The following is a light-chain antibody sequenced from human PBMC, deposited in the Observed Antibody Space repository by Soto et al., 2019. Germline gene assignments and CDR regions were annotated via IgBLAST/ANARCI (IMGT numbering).Light chain of an antibody. V-gene: IGLV2-14*01. CDR1: SSDVGACTY. CDR2: EVS. CDR3: SSYTTSNTLV. Sequence: QSALPQPASVSGSPGQSITISCTGTSSDVGACTYVSWYQQHPGKAPKLMIFEVSDRPSGVTNRFSGSKSGNTASLTISGLQAEDEADYYCSSYTTSNTLVFGGGTKLTVL. J-gene: IGLJ2*01.